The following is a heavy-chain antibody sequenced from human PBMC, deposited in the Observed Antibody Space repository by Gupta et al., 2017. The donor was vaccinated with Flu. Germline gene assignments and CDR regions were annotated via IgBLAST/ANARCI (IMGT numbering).Heavy chain of an antibody. V-gene: IGHV3-7*01. J-gene: IGHJ6*02. D-gene: IGHD1-26*01. Sequence: CSTSGLNFTIQWLGWVRQAPGKGPECVATISADGSENYYVDSVRGRFTVSRDNADHSQFLQLTGLGAEDTAVYYCTTLHYYGMPAWGQGAPVTVS. CDR1: GLNFTIQW. CDR2: ISADGSEN. CDR3: TTLHYYGMPA.